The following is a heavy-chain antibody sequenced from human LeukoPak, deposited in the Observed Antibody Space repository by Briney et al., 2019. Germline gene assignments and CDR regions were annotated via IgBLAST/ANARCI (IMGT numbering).Heavy chain of an antibody. CDR2: IYYSGST. CDR1: GGSISSSSYY. Sequence: SETLSLTCTVSGGSISSSSYYWGWIRQPPGKGLEWIGSIYYSGSTYYNPSLKSRVTISVDTSKNQFSLKLSSVTAADTAVYYCARDFPEDFWSGYPYYYGMDVWGQGTTVTASS. V-gene: IGHV4-39*07. J-gene: IGHJ6*02. D-gene: IGHD3-3*01. CDR3: ARDFPEDFWSGYPYYYGMDV.